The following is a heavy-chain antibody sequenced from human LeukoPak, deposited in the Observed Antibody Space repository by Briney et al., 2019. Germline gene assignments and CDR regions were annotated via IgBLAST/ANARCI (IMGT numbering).Heavy chain of an antibody. Sequence: PGGSLRLSCAASGFTFSSYAMHWVRQAPGKGLEYVSAISSNGGSTYYANSVKGRFTISRDNSKNTLYLQMGSLRAEDMAVYYCARDRGWGSFPLYYFDYWGREPWSPSPQ. CDR1: GFTFSSYA. V-gene: IGHV3-64*01. CDR2: ISSNGGST. J-gene: IGHJ4*02. CDR3: ARDRGWGSFPLYYFDY. D-gene: IGHD3-10*01.